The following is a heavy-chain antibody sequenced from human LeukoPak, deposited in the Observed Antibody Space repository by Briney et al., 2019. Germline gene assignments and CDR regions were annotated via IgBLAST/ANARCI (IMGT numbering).Heavy chain of an antibody. CDR1: GGSISSDDYY. V-gene: IGHV4-30-4*01. CDR2: IYYSGIT. Sequence: SQTLSLTCTVSGGSISSDDYYWSWIRQPPGKGLEWIGYIYYSGITYYNPSLKSRVTISVDTSKNQFSLKLSSVTAADTAVYYCARTSASGATYFDYWGQGALVTVSS. CDR3: ARTSASGATYFDY. J-gene: IGHJ4*02. D-gene: IGHD1-26*01.